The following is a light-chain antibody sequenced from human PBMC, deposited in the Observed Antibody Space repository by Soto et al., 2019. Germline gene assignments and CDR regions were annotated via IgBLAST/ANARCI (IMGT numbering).Light chain of an antibody. CDR1: QDISSN. Sequence: DIQMTQSPSSLSASVGDRVTITCQASQDISSNLNWYQQKPGKAPKLLIYDASNLETGVPSRFSGSGAGTDFTFTISSLQPEDIATYYCQQYDSLPRTFGQGTKVEI. CDR3: QQYDSLPRT. J-gene: IGKJ1*01. V-gene: IGKV1-33*01. CDR2: DAS.